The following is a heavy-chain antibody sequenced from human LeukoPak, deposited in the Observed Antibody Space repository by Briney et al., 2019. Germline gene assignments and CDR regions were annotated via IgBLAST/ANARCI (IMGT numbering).Heavy chain of an antibody. J-gene: IGHJ4*02. Sequence: GGSLRLSCVVSGFTFSSYWMHWVRQAPGEGLVWASRIRYDGSSAAYADSVKGRLTISRDNAKNTLYLQMNSLSAEDTAVYYCVRGTMNAIDQLDYWGQGTLVAVSS. D-gene: IGHD1-1*01. CDR3: VRGTMNAIDQLDY. CDR2: IRYDGSSA. CDR1: GFTFSSYW. V-gene: IGHV3-74*01.